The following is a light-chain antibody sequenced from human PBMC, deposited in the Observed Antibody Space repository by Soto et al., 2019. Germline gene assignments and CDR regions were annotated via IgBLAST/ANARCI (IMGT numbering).Light chain of an antibody. CDR2: AAS. J-gene: IGKJ1*01. Sequence: DIQLTQSPSFLSASVGDRVTITSRASQGISSYLAWYQQKPGKAPKLLIYAASTLQSGVPSRFSGSGSGTEFTLTISSLQPEDFATYYCQQLNSYPRTFGQGTKVEIQ. CDR3: QQLNSYPRT. V-gene: IGKV1-9*01. CDR1: QGISSY.